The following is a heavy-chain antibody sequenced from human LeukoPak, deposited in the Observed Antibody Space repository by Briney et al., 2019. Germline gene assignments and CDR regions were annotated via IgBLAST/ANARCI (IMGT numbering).Heavy chain of an antibody. Sequence: PSQTLSLTCTVSGGSISSGSYYWSWIRQPAGKGLEWIGRIYTSGSTNYNPSLKSRVTISVDTSKNQFSLKLSSVTAADTAVYYCARDIGRASSGPYYYYYYMDVWGKGTTVTISS. CDR1: GGSISSGSYY. J-gene: IGHJ6*03. V-gene: IGHV4-61*02. D-gene: IGHD3-22*01. CDR2: IYTSGST. CDR3: ARDIGRASSGPYYYYYYMDV.